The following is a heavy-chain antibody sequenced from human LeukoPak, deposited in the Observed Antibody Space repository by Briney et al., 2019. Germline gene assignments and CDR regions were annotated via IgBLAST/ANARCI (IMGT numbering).Heavy chain of an antibody. V-gene: IGHV1-69*04. Sequence: GASVKVSCKASGGTFSSYAISWVRQAPGQGLEWMGRIIPIFGIANYAQKFQGRVTITADKSTSTAYMELSSLRSEDTAVYYCALGDGVVIMSGYYGMDVWGQGTTVTVSS. CDR2: IIPIFGIA. J-gene: IGHJ6*02. CDR3: ALGDGVVIMSGYYGMDV. D-gene: IGHD3-3*01. CDR1: GGTFSSYA.